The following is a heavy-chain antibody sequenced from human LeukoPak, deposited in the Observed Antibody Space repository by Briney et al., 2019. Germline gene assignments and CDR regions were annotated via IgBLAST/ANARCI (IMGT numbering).Heavy chain of an antibody. V-gene: IGHV4-61*01. CDR1: GGSISSTSYY. CDR3: ASYGSGESFDY. J-gene: IGHJ4*02. CDR2: IYYSGST. D-gene: IGHD3-10*01. Sequence: SETLSLTCTVSGGSISSTSYYWSWIRQPPGKGLEWIGYIYYSGSTNYNPSLKSRVTISVDTSKNQFSLKLSSVTAADTAVYYCASYGSGESFDYWGQGTLVTVSS.